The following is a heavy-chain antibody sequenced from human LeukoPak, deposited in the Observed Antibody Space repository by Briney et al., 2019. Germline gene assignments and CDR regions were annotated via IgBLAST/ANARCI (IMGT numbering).Heavy chain of an antibody. Sequence: PGGSLRLSCAASGFTFSSYWMSWVRQAPGKGLEWVANIKQDGSEKYYVDSVKGRFTISRDNAKNSLYLQMNSLRAEDTAVYYCARDAYYDFWSGYPRYFDYWGQGTLVTVSS. CDR3: ARDAYYDFWSGYPRYFDY. CDR1: GFTFSSYW. J-gene: IGHJ4*02. D-gene: IGHD3-3*01. CDR2: IKQDGSEK. V-gene: IGHV3-7*01.